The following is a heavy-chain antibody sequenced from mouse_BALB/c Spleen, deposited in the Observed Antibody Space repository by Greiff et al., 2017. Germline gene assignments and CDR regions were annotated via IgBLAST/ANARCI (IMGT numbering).Heavy chain of an antibody. V-gene: IGHV1-87*01. CDR2: IYPGDGDT. D-gene: IGHD1-3*01. Sequence: VQLQQSGAELARPGASVKLSCKASGYTFNSYWMQWVKQRPGQGLEWIGAIYPGDGDTRYTQKFKGKATLTADKSSSTAYMQLSSLASEDSAVYYCACDNLFYAMDYWGQGTSVTVSS. J-gene: IGHJ4*01. CDR1: GYTFNSYW. CDR3: ACDNLFYAMDY.